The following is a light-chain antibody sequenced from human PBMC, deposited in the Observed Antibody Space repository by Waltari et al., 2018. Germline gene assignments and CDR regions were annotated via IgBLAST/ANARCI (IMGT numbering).Light chain of an antibody. CDR3: QQSYSFTRT. CDR2: AAS. Sequence: IQLTQSPSSLSASVGDRATITCRASQTISRYFNWYQQKPGKAPNLLIYAASSLQSGVPSRFSGSGSGRDFTLIITRLQPEDFATYYCQQSYSFTRTFGQGTKVEIK. CDR1: QTISRY. J-gene: IGKJ1*01. V-gene: IGKV1-39*01.